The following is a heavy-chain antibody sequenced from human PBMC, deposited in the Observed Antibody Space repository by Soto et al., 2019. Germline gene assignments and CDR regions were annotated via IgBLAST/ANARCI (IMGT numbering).Heavy chain of an antibody. Sequence: PGESLKISCMGSGYSFVSYWIGWVRQMPGRGLEWMAIMHPGEDDIIYNPSFQGQVIMSADKSITTYLQWINVKASDTAMYYCARQFDSDTSGYYYAYWGQGTLVTVSS. CDR2: MHPGEDDI. V-gene: IGHV5-51*01. D-gene: IGHD3-22*01. J-gene: IGHJ4*02. CDR1: GYSFVSYW. CDR3: ARQFDSDTSGYYYAY.